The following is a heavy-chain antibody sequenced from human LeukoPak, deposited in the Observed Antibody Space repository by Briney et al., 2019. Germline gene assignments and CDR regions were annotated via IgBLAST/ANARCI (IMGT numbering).Heavy chain of an antibody. CDR1: GYTFTSYG. D-gene: IGHD4-11*01. J-gene: IGHJ4*02. Sequence: ASVKVSCKVSGYTFTSYGISWVRQAPGQGLEWMGWISAYNGNTNYAQKLQGRVTMTTDTSTSTAYMELRSLRSDDTAVYYCARSFASEVTTIWGYYFDYWGQGTLVTVSS. CDR3: ARSFASEVTTIWGYYFDY. CDR2: ISAYNGNT. V-gene: IGHV1-18*01.